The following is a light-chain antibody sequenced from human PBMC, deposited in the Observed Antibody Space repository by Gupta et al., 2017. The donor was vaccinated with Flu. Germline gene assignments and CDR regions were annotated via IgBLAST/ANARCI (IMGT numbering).Light chain of an antibody. V-gene: IGLV3-21*02. Sequence: GQTARISWGGSNIGSKSVHWYQQKPGQAPVMVVHDDIDRPSGIPERFSGSNSGNTATLTISRVEAGDEADYYCQVWDSSSDHGVFGGGTKLTVL. J-gene: IGLJ3*02. CDR2: DDI. CDR1: NIGSKS. CDR3: QVWDSSSDHGV.